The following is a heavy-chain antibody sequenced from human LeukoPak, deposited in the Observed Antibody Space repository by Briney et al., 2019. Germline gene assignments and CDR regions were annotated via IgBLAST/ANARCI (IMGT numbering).Heavy chain of an antibody. CDR1: GYTFTSYY. CDR3: ARDPQGAVSVPDI. Sequence: ASVKVSCKASGYTFTSYYMHWVRQAPGQGLEWMGIINPSGGSTSYAQKFQGRVTMTSDTSTSTVYMELSSLRSEDTAVYYCARDPQGAVSVPDIWGQGTMITVSS. J-gene: IGHJ3*02. D-gene: IGHD3-16*02. CDR2: INPSGGST. V-gene: IGHV1-46*01.